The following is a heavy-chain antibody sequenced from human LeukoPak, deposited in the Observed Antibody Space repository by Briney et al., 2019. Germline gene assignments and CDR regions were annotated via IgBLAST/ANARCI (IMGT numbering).Heavy chain of an antibody. J-gene: IGHJ3*02. CDR3: ARDQVRGRVDAFDI. CDR1: GGTFSSYA. Sequence: AASVKVSCKASGGTFSSYAISWVRQAPGQGLEWMGGIIPIFGTANYAQKFQGRVTITADESTSTAYMELSSLRSEDTAVYYCARDQVRGRVDAFDIWGQGTMVTVSS. CDR2: IIPIFGTA. D-gene: IGHD3-10*01. V-gene: IGHV1-69*13.